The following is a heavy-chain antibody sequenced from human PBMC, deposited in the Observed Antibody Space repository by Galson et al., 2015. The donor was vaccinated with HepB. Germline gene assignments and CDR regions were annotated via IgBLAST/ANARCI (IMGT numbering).Heavy chain of an antibody. CDR3: ATESPPRGCSSTSCYAEAGYYYYYGMDV. J-gene: IGHJ6*02. Sequence: SVKVSCKVSGYTLTDLSMHWVRQAPGKGLEWMGGFDPEDGETIYAQKFQGRVTMTEDTSTDTAYMELSSLRSEDTAVYYCATESPPRGCSSTSCYAEAGYYYYYGMDVWGQGTTVTVSS. CDR2: FDPEDGET. CDR1: GYTLTDLS. D-gene: IGHD2-2*01. V-gene: IGHV1-24*01.